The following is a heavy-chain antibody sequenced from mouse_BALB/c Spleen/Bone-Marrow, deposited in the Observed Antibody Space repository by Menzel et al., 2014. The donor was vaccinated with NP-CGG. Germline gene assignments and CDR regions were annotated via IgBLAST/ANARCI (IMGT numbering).Heavy chain of an antibody. V-gene: IGHV1S5*01. CDR3: AGEENFFDY. J-gene: IGHJ2*01. CDR2: IYPGTNSI. Sequence: VQLLQSGAELVKPGASVKLSCTASGYTFSSYWMHWVKQRPGQGLEWIGDIYPGTNSINYNEKFKAKATMTVDTSSSTAIMQLGGTATDDSAGYYCAGEENFFDYWGEGTTLTVSS. CDR1: GYTFSSYW.